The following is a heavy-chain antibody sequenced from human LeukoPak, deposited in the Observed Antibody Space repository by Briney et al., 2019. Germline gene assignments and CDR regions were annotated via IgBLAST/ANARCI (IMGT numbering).Heavy chain of an antibody. J-gene: IGHJ6*02. V-gene: IGHV3-23*01. D-gene: IGHD2-15*01. CDR1: GLTFSSYA. Sequence: SGGSLRLSCAASGLTFSSYAMSWVRQAPGKGLEWGSAISGSGGSTYYADSVKGRFTISRDNSKNTLYLQMNSLRAEDTAVYYCAKACSGGSCYSENYYYYGMDVWGQGTTVTVSS. CDR2: ISGSGGST. CDR3: AKACSGGSCYSENYYYYGMDV.